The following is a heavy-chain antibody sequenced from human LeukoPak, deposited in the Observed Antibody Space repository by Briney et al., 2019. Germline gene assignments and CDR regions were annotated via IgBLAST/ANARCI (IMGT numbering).Heavy chain of an antibody. V-gene: IGHV4-59*12. J-gene: IGHJ4*02. Sequence: PSETLSLTCTVSGGSITGYYWSWIRQPPGKGLEWIGHIYYSGSTNYNPSLKSRVTISVDTSKNQFSLRLSSVTAADTAVYYCARGGWRWLGRFDYWGQGTLVTVSS. CDR3: ARGGWRWLGRFDY. CDR2: IYYSGST. CDR1: GGSITGYY. D-gene: IGHD6-19*01.